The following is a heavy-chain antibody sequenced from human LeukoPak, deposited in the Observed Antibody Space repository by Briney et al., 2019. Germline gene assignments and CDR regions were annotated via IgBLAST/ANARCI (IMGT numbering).Heavy chain of an antibody. V-gene: IGHV3-21*01. CDR1: GFTFGSYS. D-gene: IGHD3-10*01. J-gene: IGHJ4*02. CDR2: ISSSSSYI. CDR3: AREELLYRGVWFGDDY. Sequence: GGSLRLSCAASGFTFGSYSMNWVRQAPGKGREWVSSISSSSSYIYYADSVKGRFTISRDNAKNSLYLQMNSLRAEDTAVYYCAREELLYRGVWFGDDYWGQGTLVTVSS.